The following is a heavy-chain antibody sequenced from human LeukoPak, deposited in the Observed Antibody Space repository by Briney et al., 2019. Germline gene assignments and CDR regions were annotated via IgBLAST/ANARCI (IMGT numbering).Heavy chain of an antibody. CDR1: GFTFSSYW. Sequence: GGSLRLSCAASGFTFSSYWMSGLRQAPGKGREWVANTKQDGSEKYYVDSVKGRFTISRDNAKNSLYLQMNSLRAEDTAVYYCARSLLYDSSGYYYASAVFYFDYWGQGTLVTVSS. CDR3: ARSLLYDSSGYYYASAVFYFDY. V-gene: IGHV3-7*01. CDR2: TKQDGSEK. J-gene: IGHJ4*02. D-gene: IGHD3-22*01.